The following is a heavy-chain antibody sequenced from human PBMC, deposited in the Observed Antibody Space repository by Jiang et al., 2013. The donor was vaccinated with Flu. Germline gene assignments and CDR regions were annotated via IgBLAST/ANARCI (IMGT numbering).Heavy chain of an antibody. CDR2: IYYSGST. J-gene: IGHJ6*02. CDR3: ARLSTSGMDV. V-gene: IGHV4-39*01. Sequence: GLVKPSETLSLTCTVSGGSISSSSYYWGWIRQPPGKGLEWIGSIYYSGSTYYNPSLKSRVTISVDTSKNQFSLKLSSVTAADTAVYYCARLSTSGMDVWGQGTTVTVSS. CDR1: GGSISSSSYY.